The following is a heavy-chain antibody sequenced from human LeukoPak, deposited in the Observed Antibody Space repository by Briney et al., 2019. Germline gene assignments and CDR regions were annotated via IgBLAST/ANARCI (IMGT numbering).Heavy chain of an antibody. CDR2: ISSGDRT. V-gene: IGHV3-23*01. D-gene: IGHD3-10*01. J-gene: IGHJ4*02. CDR1: GFTFSSYA. CDR3: AGNMARGKYYFDY. Sequence: GGSLRLSCAASGFTFSSYAMNWVRQAPGKGLEWVAGISSGDRTFHAESVKGRFTISRDKSKDTLYLQMNSLRAEDTAVYYCAGNMARGKYYFDYWGQGTLVTVSS.